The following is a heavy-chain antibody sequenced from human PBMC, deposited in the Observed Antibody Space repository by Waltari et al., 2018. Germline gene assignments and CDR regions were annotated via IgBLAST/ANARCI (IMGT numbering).Heavy chain of an antibody. J-gene: IGHJ5*02. CDR3: AKGGLSSSWPKNWFDP. Sequence: EVQVLESGGGLVQPGGPLRLSCAASGFSFSSYAVSWVRQAPGKGLEWVSAMSGSAGNTYYSDSVKGRFTLSRDNSNNTVYLQMNSLRADDTAVYYCAKGGLSSSWPKNWFDPWGQGTLVTVSS. CDR1: GFSFSSYA. CDR2: MSGSAGNT. V-gene: IGHV3-23*01. D-gene: IGHD6-19*01.